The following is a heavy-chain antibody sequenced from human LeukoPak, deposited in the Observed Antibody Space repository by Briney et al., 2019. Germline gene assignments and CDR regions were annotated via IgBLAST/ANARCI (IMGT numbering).Heavy chain of an antibody. V-gene: IGHV1-69*06. Sequence: SVKVSCKASGYTFTSYDISWVRQAPGQGLEWMGGIMPISGTANYAQKFQGRVTITADKPTNTAYMELSSLRSEDTAVYYCASGRTDIVVVPATLRNYYFDYWGQGTLVTASS. J-gene: IGHJ4*02. CDR1: GYTFTSYD. CDR2: IMPISGTA. CDR3: ASGRTDIVVVPATLRNYYFDY. D-gene: IGHD2-2*01.